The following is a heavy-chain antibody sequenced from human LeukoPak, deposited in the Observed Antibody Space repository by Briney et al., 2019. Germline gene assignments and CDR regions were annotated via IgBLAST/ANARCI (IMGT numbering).Heavy chain of an antibody. CDR2: IYYSGYT. Sequence: PSETLSLTCTISGASTRHNWSWIRQPPGKGLEWIGDIYYSGYTKYSPTLNSRVTISVDGSKNQFSLKMASVTAADTAVYYCASLDGGYSEAMGHWGQGTLVTVYS. V-gene: IGHV4-59*11. J-gene: IGHJ4*02. CDR3: ASLDGGYSEAMGH. CDR1: GASTRHN. D-gene: IGHD4-23*01.